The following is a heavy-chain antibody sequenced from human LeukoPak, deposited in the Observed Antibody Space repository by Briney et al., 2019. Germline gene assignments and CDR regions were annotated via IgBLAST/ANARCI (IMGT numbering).Heavy chain of an antibody. Sequence: ASVKVSCKASGYTFPSYAISWVRQAPGQGLEWMGWINAYNGNTNYAQKLQGRVTMTTDTSTSTACMELRSLRSDDTAVYYCARDMHDNIGSSDYWGQGTLVTVSS. CDR1: GYTFPSYA. J-gene: IGHJ4*02. D-gene: IGHD3-22*01. V-gene: IGHV1-18*01. CDR2: INAYNGNT. CDR3: ARDMHDNIGSSDY.